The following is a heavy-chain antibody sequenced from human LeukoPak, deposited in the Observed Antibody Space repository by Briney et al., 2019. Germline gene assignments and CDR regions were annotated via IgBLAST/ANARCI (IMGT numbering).Heavy chain of an antibody. V-gene: IGHV3-30*04. J-gene: IGHJ4*02. Sequence: GRSLRLSCAASEFTFISYTVHWVRQAPGKGLEWVALISYDGSYKYYADSVKGRFTISRDNSKNTLYLQMKSLRTEDTAVYYCARERGYSGYDSREYNYFDYWGQGTLVTVSS. CDR1: EFTFISYT. CDR3: ARERGYSGYDSREYNYFDY. CDR2: ISYDGSYK. D-gene: IGHD5-12*01.